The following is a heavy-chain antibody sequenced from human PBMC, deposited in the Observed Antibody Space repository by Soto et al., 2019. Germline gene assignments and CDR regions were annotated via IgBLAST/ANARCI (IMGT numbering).Heavy chain of an antibody. Sequence: ASVKVSCKASGGTFSSYTISWVRQAPGQGLEWMGRIIPILGIANYAQKFQGRVTITADKSTSTAYMELSSLRSEDTAVYYCARTRLTIFGVVNQGNYFDYWGQGTLVTVSS. CDR2: IIPILGIA. D-gene: IGHD3-3*01. CDR3: ARTRLTIFGVVNQGNYFDY. V-gene: IGHV1-69*02. J-gene: IGHJ4*02. CDR1: GGTFSSYT.